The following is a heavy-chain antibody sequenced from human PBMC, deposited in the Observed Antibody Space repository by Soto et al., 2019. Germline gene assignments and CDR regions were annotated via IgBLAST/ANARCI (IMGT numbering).Heavy chain of an antibody. CDR1: GYTFTSSA. CDR3: AAEGSYYGSGSPVNYYGMDV. V-gene: IGHV1-58*02. J-gene: IGHJ6*02. Sequence: SVKVSCKASGYTFTSSAMQWVRQARGRRLEWIGWIVVGSGNTNYAQKFQERVTITRDMSTSTAYMELSSLRSEDTAVYYCAAEGSYYGSGSPVNYYGMDVWGQGTTVTVSS. D-gene: IGHD3-10*01. CDR2: IVVGSGNT.